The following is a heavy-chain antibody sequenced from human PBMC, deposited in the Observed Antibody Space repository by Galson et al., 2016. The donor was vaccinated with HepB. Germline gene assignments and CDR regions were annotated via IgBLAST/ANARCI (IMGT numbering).Heavy chain of an antibody. V-gene: IGHV3-7*01. D-gene: IGHD1-14*01. Sequence: SLRLSCAASGFTFSSHWMSWVRQAPGRGLEWVANIKQDGSDKHYVDSVKGRFTISRDNAKDSLYLQMNSLRAEDTAVYYCARAIPIGGSAGAGEYIDYWGLGTLVTVSS. J-gene: IGHJ4*02. CDR3: ARAIPIGGSAGAGEYIDY. CDR2: IKQDGSDK. CDR1: GFTFSSHW.